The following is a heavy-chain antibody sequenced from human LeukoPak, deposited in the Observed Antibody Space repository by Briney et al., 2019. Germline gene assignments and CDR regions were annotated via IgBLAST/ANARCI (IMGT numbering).Heavy chain of an antibody. Sequence: RASVKVSCKASGYTFTGYYMHWVRQAPGQGLEWMGWINPNSGGTNYAQKFQGRVTMTRDTSISTAYMELSRLRSDDTAVYYCARDAIYGSGSYYNVYWFDPWGRGTLVTVSS. CDR1: GYTFTGYY. CDR2: INPNSGGT. CDR3: ARDAIYGSGSYYNVYWFDP. J-gene: IGHJ5*02. D-gene: IGHD3-10*01. V-gene: IGHV1-2*02.